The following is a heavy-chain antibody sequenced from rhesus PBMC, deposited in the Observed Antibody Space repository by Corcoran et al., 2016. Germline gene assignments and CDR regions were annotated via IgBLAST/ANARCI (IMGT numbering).Heavy chain of an antibody. CDR1: GYTFTDYY. CDR3: ATGYSMGDS. D-gene: IGHD5-24*01. J-gene: IGHJ6*01. CDR2: VDPENGEA. V-gene: IGHV1-111*02. Sequence: EVQLVQSGAEVKKPGASVKISCKASGYTFTDYYLHWVRQAPGKGLEWMVLVDPENGEAIHAQKFQDRLTITAGTSTDTAYMDLSSLRSEDTAVYYCATGYSMGDSWGQGVVVTVSS.